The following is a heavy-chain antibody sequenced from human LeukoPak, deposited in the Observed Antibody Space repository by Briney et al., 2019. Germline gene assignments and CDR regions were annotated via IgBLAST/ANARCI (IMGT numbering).Heavy chain of an antibody. V-gene: IGHV1-2*02. CDR3: ARDRYCSGGSCYGHFDY. CDR1: GYTFTGYY. J-gene: IGHJ4*02. Sequence: GASVKVSCKASGYTFTGYYMHWVRQAPGQGLEWMGWINPNSGGTNYAQKFQGRVTMTRDTSISTAYMELSRLRSDGTAVYYCARDRYCSGGSCYGHFDYWGQGTLVTVSS. D-gene: IGHD2-15*01. CDR2: INPNSGGT.